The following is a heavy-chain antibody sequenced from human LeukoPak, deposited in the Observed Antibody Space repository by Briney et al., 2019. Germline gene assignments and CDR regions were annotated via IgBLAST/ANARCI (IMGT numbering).Heavy chain of an antibody. D-gene: IGHD2-2*01. CDR1: GYSFTNYW. Sequence: HGESLKISCKGSGYSFTNYWIGWVRQMPGKGLEWMGIIYPGDSDTRYSPSFQGQVTISADKSISTAYLQWSSLKASDTAMYYCARLSEDVVVVPAAVDGDYWGQGTLVTVSS. J-gene: IGHJ4*02. CDR2: IYPGDSDT. CDR3: ARLSEDVVVVPAAVDGDY. V-gene: IGHV5-51*01.